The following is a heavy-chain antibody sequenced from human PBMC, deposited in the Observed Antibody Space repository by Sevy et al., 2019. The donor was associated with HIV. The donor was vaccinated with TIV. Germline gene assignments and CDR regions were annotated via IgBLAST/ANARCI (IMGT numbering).Heavy chain of an antibody. CDR1: GGTFSSFA. D-gene: IGHD3-10*01. CDR2: IIPIFGTT. Sequence: ASVKVSCKASGGTFSSFALSWVQQAPGQGLEWMGGIIPIFGTTKYAQKFQGRVTIIADESTSTAYMELSSLGSEDTAVYYCARPSYGSGRGYQNYFYYYGMDDWGPWTTVTVSS. J-gene: IGHJ6*02. CDR3: ARPSYGSGRGYQNYFYYYGMDD. V-gene: IGHV1-69*13.